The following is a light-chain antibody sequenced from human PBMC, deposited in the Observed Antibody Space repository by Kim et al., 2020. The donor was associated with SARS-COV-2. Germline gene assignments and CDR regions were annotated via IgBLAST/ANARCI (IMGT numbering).Light chain of an antibody. CDR1: QSVSSSY. J-gene: IGKJ1*01. CDR2: GAS. V-gene: IGKV3-20*01. Sequence: LSLSPGERATLSCRASQSVSSSYLAWYQQKPGQAPRLLIYGASSRATGIPDWFSGSGSGTDFTLTISRLEPEDFAVYYCQQYGRTFGQGTKVDIK. CDR3: QQYGRT.